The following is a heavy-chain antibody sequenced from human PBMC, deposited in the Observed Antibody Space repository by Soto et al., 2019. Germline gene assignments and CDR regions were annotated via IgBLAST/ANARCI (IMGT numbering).Heavy chain of an antibody. D-gene: IGHD2-2*01. CDR1: GDSLSSGGHT. V-gene: IGHV4-30-2*01. Sequence: SETLSLTCTVSGDSLSSGGHTWNWIRQPPGKGLEWIGYIYYSGSTYYNPSLKSRVTISIDRSKNQFSLNLTSVTAADTAVYFCAREVPATTNWLDPWGQGTLVTVSS. CDR2: IYYSGST. J-gene: IGHJ5*02. CDR3: AREVPATTNWLDP.